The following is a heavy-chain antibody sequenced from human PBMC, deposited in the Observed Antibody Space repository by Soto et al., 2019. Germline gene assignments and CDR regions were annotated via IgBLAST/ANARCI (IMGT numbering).Heavy chain of an antibody. V-gene: IGHV4-61*01. Sequence: QVQLQESGPGLVKPSETLSLTCTVSGGSVSSGSYYWSWIRQPPGKGLEWIGYIYYSGSTNYNPSLKSRVTISVDTSKNQFSLKLSSVTAADTVVYYCAIGIVVVPAAIPPYYFDYWGQGTLVTVSS. D-gene: IGHD2-2*01. CDR3: AIGIVVVPAAIPPYYFDY. CDR1: GGSVSSGSYY. J-gene: IGHJ4*02. CDR2: IYYSGST.